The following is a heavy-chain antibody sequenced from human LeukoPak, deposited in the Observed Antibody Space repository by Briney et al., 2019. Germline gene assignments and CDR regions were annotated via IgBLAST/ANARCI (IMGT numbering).Heavy chain of an antibody. CDR3: AKDQSIAAAGLLNWFDP. V-gene: IGHV3-23*01. D-gene: IGHD6-13*01. J-gene: IGHJ5*02. CDR1: GFTFSSYA. Sequence: GGSLRLSCAASGFTFSSYAISWVRQAPGKGLEWVSAISGSGGSTYYADSVKGRFTISRDNSKNTLYLQMNSLRAEDTAVYYCAKDQSIAAAGLLNWFDPWGQGSLVTVSS. CDR2: ISGSGGST.